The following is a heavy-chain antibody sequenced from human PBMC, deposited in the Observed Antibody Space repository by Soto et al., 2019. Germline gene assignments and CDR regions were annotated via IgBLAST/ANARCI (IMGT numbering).Heavy chain of an antibody. CDR3: ASHPRDNSGYWYYFDY. J-gene: IGHJ4*02. Sequence: PGGSLRLSCAASGFTFSSYAMSWVRQAPGKGLEWVSAISSSGSYIYYSDSVKGRFTISRDNAKNSLYLQMNSLRAEDTAVYYCASHPRDNSGYWYYFDYWGQGTLVTVSS. CDR2: ISSSGSYI. V-gene: IGHV3-21*01. D-gene: IGHD3-22*01. CDR1: GFTFSSYA.